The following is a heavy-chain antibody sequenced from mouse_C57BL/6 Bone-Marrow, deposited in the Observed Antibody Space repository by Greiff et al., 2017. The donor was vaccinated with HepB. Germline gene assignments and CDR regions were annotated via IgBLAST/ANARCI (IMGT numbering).Heavy chain of an antibody. CDR2: IYPGDGDT. CDR3: ARCRGSGFYFDY. V-gene: IGHV1-82*01. Sequence: VQLQQSGPELVKPGASVKISCKASGYAFSSSWMNWVKQRPGKGLEWIGRIYPGDGDTNYNGKFKGKATLTADTSSSTAYMQLSSLTSEDSAVYLCARCRGSGFYFDYWGQGTTLTVSS. CDR1: GYAFSSSW. D-gene: IGHD1-1*01. J-gene: IGHJ2*01.